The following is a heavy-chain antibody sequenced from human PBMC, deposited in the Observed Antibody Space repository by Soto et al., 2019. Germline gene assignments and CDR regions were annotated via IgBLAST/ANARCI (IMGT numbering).Heavy chain of an antibody. D-gene: IGHD6-6*01. Sequence: GGSLRLSCAASGFTFSSYSMNWVRQAPGKGLEWVSSISSSSSYIYYADSVKGRFTISRDNAKNSLYLQMYSLRAEDTAVYYCAIVVPHTRYYYGMDVWGQGTTVTVSS. CDR2: ISSSSSYI. CDR1: GFTFSSYS. J-gene: IGHJ6*02. CDR3: AIVVPHTRYYYGMDV. V-gene: IGHV3-21*01.